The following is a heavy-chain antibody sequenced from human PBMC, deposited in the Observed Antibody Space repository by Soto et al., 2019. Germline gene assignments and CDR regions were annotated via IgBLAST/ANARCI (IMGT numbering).Heavy chain of an antibody. V-gene: IGHV5-51*01. D-gene: IGHD2-15*01. J-gene: IGHJ5*02. Sequence: LGDSLKISCKGSGYSFTSYWIGWVRQMPGKGLEWMGIIYPGDSDTRYSPSFQGQVTISADKSISTAYLQWSSLKASDTAMYYCARQVVVAATELNWFDPWGQGTLVTVSS. CDR3: ARQVVVAATELNWFDP. CDR1: GYSFTSYW. CDR2: IYPGDSDT.